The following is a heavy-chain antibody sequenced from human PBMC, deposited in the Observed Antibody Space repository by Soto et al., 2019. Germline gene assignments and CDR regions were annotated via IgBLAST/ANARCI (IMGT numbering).Heavy chain of an antibody. V-gene: IGHV1-69*13. J-gene: IGHJ6*02. Sequence: GASVKVSCKASGDTFYYYGISWVRQAPGQGLEWMGRIIPIFGAANYAQKFQGRDTITADESTRTAYMELNSLRSEDTVLFYCVTNSSSSPDYFYGLDVWGQGTTVTVSS. D-gene: IGHD6-6*01. CDR2: IIPIFGAA. CDR1: GDTFYYYG. CDR3: VTNSSSSPDYFYGLDV.